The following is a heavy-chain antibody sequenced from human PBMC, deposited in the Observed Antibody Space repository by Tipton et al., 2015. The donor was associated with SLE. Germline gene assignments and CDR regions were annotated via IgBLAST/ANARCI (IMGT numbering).Heavy chain of an antibody. CDR2: INHSGST. CDR1: GGSISSSSYY. D-gene: IGHD3-9*01. J-gene: IGHJ4*02. CDR3: ARGGSTGYRGPGFDY. V-gene: IGHV4-39*07. Sequence: TLSLTCTVSGGSISSSSYYWGWIRQPPGKGLEWIGEINHSGSTNYNPSLKSRVTISVDTSKNQFSLKLSSVTAADTAVYYCARGGSTGYRGPGFDYWGQGTLVTVSS.